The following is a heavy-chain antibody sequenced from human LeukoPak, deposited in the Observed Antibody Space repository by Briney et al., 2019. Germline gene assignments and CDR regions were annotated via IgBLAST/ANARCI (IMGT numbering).Heavy chain of an antibody. CDR3: AKVAEVGPTGYYYYMDV. Sequence: PGGSLRLSCAASGFPFSNHAMSWVRQAPGKGLEWVSAMIGSGSSTYYADSVKGRFTISRDNSKNTLYVQMNSLRAEDTAVYYCAKVAEVGPTGYYYYMDVWGKGTTVTISS. CDR2: MIGSGSST. J-gene: IGHJ6*03. V-gene: IGHV3-23*01. D-gene: IGHD1-26*01. CDR1: GFPFSNHA.